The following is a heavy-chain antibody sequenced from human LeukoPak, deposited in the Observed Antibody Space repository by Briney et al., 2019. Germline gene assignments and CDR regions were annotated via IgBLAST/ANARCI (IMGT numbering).Heavy chain of an antibody. CDR2: IDRTSSLI. CDR1: GLTFSSYT. CDR3: ARATTGAGTKDSGVGY. Sequence: PGGSLRLSCAASGLTFSSYTMNWVRQAPGQGLEWVSSIDRTSSLIYYADSVRGRFTISRDNAKNSLYLQMNSLKGGDTAVYYCARATTGAGTKDSGVGYCGQGTLVTVSS. J-gene: IGHJ4*02. D-gene: IGHD6-19*01. V-gene: IGHV3-21*01.